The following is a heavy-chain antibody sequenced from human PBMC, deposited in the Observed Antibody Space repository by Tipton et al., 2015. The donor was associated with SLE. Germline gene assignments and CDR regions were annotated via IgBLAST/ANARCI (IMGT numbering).Heavy chain of an antibody. CDR1: GFTFSSYA. Sequence: QLVQSGGGLVQPGGSLRLSCSASGFTFSSYAMHWVRQAPGKGLEYVSAISSNGGSTYYADSVKGRFTISRDNSKNTLYLQMSSLRAEDTAVYYCVKAVSSGWRGWFDPWGQGTLVTVSS. J-gene: IGHJ5*02. V-gene: IGHV3-64D*08. CDR3: VKAVSSGWRGWFDP. CDR2: ISSNGGST. D-gene: IGHD6-19*01.